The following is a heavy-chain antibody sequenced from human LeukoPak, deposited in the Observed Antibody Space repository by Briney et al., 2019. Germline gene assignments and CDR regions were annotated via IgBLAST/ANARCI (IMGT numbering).Heavy chain of an antibody. CDR2: INTANGNT. CDR3: ARGWGGPWHAFDI. J-gene: IGHJ3*02. D-gene: IGHD3-16*01. Sequence: ASLKASSTASGYTLNTYAIPWVRQAPGERGGWMGWINTANGNTKYSEKFQGRVTITRDTSASTGYMELSSLRSEDTALFYCARGWGGPWHAFDIWGQGTMVTVSS. CDR1: GYTLNTYA. V-gene: IGHV1-3*04.